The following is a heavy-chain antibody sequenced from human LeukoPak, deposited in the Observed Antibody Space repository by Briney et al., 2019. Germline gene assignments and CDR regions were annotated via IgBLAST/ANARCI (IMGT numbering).Heavy chain of an antibody. Sequence: GGSLRLSCAASGFTFSSYGMSWVRQAPGKGLEWVSSISSSSSYIYYADSVKGRFTISRDNAKNSLYLQMNSLRAEDTAVYYCARYEYSGSFFDYWGQGTLVTVSS. D-gene: IGHD1-26*01. J-gene: IGHJ4*02. CDR3: ARYEYSGSFFDY. V-gene: IGHV3-21*01. CDR1: GFTFSSYG. CDR2: ISSSSSYI.